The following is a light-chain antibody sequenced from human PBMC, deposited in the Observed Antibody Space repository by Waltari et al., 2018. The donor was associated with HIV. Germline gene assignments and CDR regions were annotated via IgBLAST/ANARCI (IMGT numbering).Light chain of an antibody. CDR2: EFT. J-gene: IGLJ2*01. CDR1: NSDIGSYDY. Sequence: QSALTQPPSASGSPGQSVTLSCTGSNSDIGSYDYVSWYQLHPGKAPRLVISEFTKRPSGVSDRFSGSKSANTAFLTVSALQAEDEADYYCSSFADRDGFYVVFGGGTRLTVL. V-gene: IGLV2-8*01. CDR3: SSFADRDGFYVV.